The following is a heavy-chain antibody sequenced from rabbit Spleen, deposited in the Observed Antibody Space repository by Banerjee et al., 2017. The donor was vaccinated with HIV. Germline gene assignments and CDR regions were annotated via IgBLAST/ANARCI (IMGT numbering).Heavy chain of an antibody. D-gene: IGHD8-1*01. CDR3: ARDGAGGSYFAL. Sequence: QEQLEESAGGLVQPGGSLKLSCKASGFSLSDNYVMCWVRQAPGKGLEWVACTYTSLSATYYANWVNGRFSISRENAQNTVFLQMTSLTAADTATYFCARDGAGGSYFALWGPGTLVTVS. V-gene: IGHV1S47*01. CDR2: TYTSLSAT. CDR1: GFSLSDNYV. J-gene: IGHJ6*01.